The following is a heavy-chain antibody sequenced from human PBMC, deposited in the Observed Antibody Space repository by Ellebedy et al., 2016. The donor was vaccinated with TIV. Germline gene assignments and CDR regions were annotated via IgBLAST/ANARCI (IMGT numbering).Heavy chain of an antibody. CDR3: AGWSGWELKFDY. Sequence: MPSETLSLTCAVYGGSFSGYYWSWIRQPPGKGLEWIGEINHSGSTNYNPSLKSRVTISVDTSKNQFSLKLSSVTAADTAGYYCAGWSGWELKFDYWGQGTLVTVSS. CDR1: GGSFSGYY. V-gene: IGHV4-34*01. CDR2: INHSGST. J-gene: IGHJ4*02. D-gene: IGHD1-26*01.